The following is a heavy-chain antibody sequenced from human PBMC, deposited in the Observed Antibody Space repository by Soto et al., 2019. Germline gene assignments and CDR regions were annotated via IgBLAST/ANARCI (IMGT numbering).Heavy chain of an antibody. V-gene: IGHV3-23*01. D-gene: IGHD3-10*01. Sequence: GESLKISCAASGFTFSSYAMSWVRQAPGKGLEWVSAISGSGGSTYYADSVKGRFTISRDNSKNTLYLQMNSLRAEDTAVYYCAKDLSTMVRGVDYWGQGTLVTVSS. CDR3: AKDLSTMVRGVDY. CDR1: GFTFSSYA. J-gene: IGHJ4*02. CDR2: ISGSGGST.